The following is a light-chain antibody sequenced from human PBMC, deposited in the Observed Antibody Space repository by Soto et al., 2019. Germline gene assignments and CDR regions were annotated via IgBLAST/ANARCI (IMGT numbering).Light chain of an antibody. V-gene: IGKV1-17*01. CDR2: AAS. Sequence: IQMTQSQSSLSASVGPRVTITCRASQGIRNDLGWYQQKPGKAPKLLIYAASSLQSRVPSRFSGSGSGTESTLTISSLQPDDFATYYCQQYSSYWTFGQGTKVDIK. CDR1: QGIRND. CDR3: QQYSSYWT. J-gene: IGKJ1*01.